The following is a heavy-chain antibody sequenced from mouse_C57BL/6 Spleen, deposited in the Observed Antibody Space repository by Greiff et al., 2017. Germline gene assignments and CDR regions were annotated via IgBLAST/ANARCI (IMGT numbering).Heavy chain of an antibody. J-gene: IGHJ1*03. D-gene: IGHD2-1*01. CDR2: IDPSDSET. CDR3: ARGGFYYGNYYWYFDV. CDR1: GYTFTSYW. V-gene: IGHV1-52*01. Sequence: QVQLQQSGAGLVRPGSSVKLSCKASGYTFTSYWMHWVKQRPIQGLEWIGNIDPSDSETHYNQKFKDKATLTVDKSSSTAYMQLSSLTSDDYAVYYCARGGFYYGNYYWYFDVWGTGTTVTVSS.